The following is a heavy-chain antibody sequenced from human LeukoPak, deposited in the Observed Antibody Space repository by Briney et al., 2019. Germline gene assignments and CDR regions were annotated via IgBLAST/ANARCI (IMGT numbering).Heavy chain of an antibody. J-gene: IGHJ5*02. CDR3: ARGLHVLRFLEWSRPHNNWFDP. CDR2: MNPNSGNT. Sequence: GALVKVSCKASGYTFTSYDINWVRQATGQGLEWMGWMNPNSGNTGYAQKFQGRVTMTRNTSISTAYMELSSLRSEDTAVYYCARGLHVLRFLEWSRPHNNWFDPWGQGTLVTVSS. CDR1: GYTFTSYD. V-gene: IGHV1-8*01. D-gene: IGHD3-3*01.